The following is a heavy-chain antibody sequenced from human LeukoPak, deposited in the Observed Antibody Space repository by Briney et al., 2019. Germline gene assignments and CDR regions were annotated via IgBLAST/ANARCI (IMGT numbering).Heavy chain of an antibody. CDR2: IYYSGST. D-gene: IGHD3-22*01. J-gene: IGHJ3*02. CDR1: GGSISSSSYY. Sequence: NPSETLSLTCTVSGGSISSSSYYWGWIRQPPGKGLEWIGSIYYSGSTYYNPSLKGRVTISVDTSKNQFSLKLSSVTAADTAVYYCARPRNLYYDSSGLSAFDIWGQGTMVTVSS. CDR3: ARPRNLYYDSSGLSAFDI. V-gene: IGHV4-39*01.